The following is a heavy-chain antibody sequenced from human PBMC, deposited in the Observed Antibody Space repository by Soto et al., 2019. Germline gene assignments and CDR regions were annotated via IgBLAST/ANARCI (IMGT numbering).Heavy chain of an antibody. V-gene: IGHV3-23*01. CDR3: AKVGRGFGYGLDV. J-gene: IGHJ6*02. D-gene: IGHD3-10*01. CDR1: GFTFSTYA. CDR2: ISASGGST. Sequence: EVQLLESGGGLVQPGGSLRLSCAASGFTFSTYAMTWVRQAPGKGLEWVSEISASGGSTYYADSVKGRSTISRDNSKNSLYLQMNSLRAEDTGVYYCAKVGRGFGYGLDVWGQGTTVTVSS.